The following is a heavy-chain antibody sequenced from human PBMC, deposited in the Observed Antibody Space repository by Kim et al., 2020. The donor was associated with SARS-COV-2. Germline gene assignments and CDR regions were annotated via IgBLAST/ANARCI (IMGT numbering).Heavy chain of an antibody. Sequence: GGSLRLSCAASGFTFSSYGMHWVRQAPGKGLEWVAVIWYDGSNKYYADSVKGRFTISRDNSKNTLYLQMNSLRAEDTAVYYCAKEGPVGEGVVPDNYYYGMDVWGQGTTVTVSS. D-gene: IGHD2-2*01. CDR3: AKEGPVGEGVVPDNYYYGMDV. CDR1: GFTFSSYG. J-gene: IGHJ6*02. V-gene: IGHV3-33*06. CDR2: IWYDGSNK.